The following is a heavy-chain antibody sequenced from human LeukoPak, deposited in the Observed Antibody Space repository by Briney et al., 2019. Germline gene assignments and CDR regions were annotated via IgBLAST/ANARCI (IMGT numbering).Heavy chain of an antibody. CDR3: ARDGGSYYPYFYYYYMDV. V-gene: IGHV3-15*01. J-gene: IGHJ6*03. D-gene: IGHD1-26*01. CDR1: GFTFSNAW. Sequence: GGSLRLSCAASGFTFSNAWMSWVRQAPGKGLEWVGRIKSKTDGETTDYAAPVKGRFTISRDDSKNTLYLQMNSLKPEDTAVYYCARDGGSYYPYFYYYYMDVWGKGTTVTVSS. CDR2: IKSKTDGETT.